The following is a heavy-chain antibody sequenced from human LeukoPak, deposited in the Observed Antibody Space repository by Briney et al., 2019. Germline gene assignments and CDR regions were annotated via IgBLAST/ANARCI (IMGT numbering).Heavy chain of an antibody. CDR2: INPSGGGT. CDR3: ARDRCSSTSCTEDGMDV. V-gene: IGHV1-46*01. Sequence: ASVKVSCKASGYTFTSYYMHWVRQAPGQGLEWMGIINPSGGGTGYAQKFQGRVTMTRDTSTSTVYMELSSLRSEDTAVYYCARDRCSSTSCTEDGMDVWGQGTTVTVSS. J-gene: IGHJ6*02. D-gene: IGHD2-2*01. CDR1: GYTFTSYY.